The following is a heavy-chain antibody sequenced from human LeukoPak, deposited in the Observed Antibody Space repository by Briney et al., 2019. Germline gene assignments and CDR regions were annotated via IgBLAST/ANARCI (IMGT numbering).Heavy chain of an antibody. Sequence: ASVNVSCKASGYSFTINYIHWVRQAPGQGLEWMGMIYPRDGSTSYAQKFQGRVTVTRNTSTSTVHMELSGLRSEDTAVYYCARDQEAFDYWGQGTLVTVSS. J-gene: IGHJ4*02. CDR3: ARDQEAFDY. V-gene: IGHV1-46*01. CDR2: IYPRDGST. CDR1: GYSFTINY.